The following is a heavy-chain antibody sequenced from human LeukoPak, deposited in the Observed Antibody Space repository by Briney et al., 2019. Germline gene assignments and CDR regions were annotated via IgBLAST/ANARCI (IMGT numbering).Heavy chain of an antibody. Sequence: GGSLTLSCAASGFTFSSYSMNWVRQAPGKGLEWVAVIWYDGSNKYYADSVKGRFTISRDNSKNTLYLQMNSLRAEDTAVYYCARDGDTAMVLNGMDVWGQGTTVTVSS. D-gene: IGHD5-18*01. CDR2: IWYDGSNK. J-gene: IGHJ6*02. CDR1: GFTFSSYS. CDR3: ARDGDTAMVLNGMDV. V-gene: IGHV3-33*08.